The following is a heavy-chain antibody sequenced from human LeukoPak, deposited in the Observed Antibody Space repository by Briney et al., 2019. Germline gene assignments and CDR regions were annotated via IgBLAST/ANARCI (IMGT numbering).Heavy chain of an antibody. CDR2: ISYDGSNK. V-gene: IGHV3-30*18. CDR1: GFTFSSYG. J-gene: IGHJ6*02. CDR3: AKGLFYGSGSYYSLYYYYYGMDV. Sequence: PGGSLRLSCAASGFTFSSYGMHWVRQAPGKGLEWVAVISYDGSNKYYADSVKGRFTISRDNSKNTLYLQMNSLRAEDTAVYYCAKGLFYGSGSYYSLYYYYYGMDVWGQGTTVTVSS. D-gene: IGHD3-10*01.